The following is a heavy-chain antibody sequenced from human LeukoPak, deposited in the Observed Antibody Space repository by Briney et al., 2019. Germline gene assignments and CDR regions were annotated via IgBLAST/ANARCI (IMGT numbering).Heavy chain of an antibody. J-gene: IGHJ4*02. V-gene: IGHV4-59*10. CDR2: IYTSGST. Sequence: SSETLSLTCAVYGGSFSGYYWSWIRQPAGKGLEWIGRIYTSGSTNYNPSLKSRVTISVDTSKNQFSLKLSSVTAADTAVYYCANSYYYDSSGLSFDYWGQGTLVTVSS. CDR3: ANSYYYDSSGLSFDY. D-gene: IGHD3-22*01. CDR1: GGSFSGYY.